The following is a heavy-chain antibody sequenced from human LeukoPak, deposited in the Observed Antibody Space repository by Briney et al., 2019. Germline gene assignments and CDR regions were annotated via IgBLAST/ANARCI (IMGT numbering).Heavy chain of an antibody. CDR2: INHSGST. CDR3: ARGHGGWSWFDP. CDR1: GGSFSGYY. D-gene: IGHD6-19*01. V-gene: IGHV4-34*01. Sequence: SETLSLTCAVCGGSFSGYYWSWIRQPPGKGLEWIGEINHSGSTNYNPSLKSRVTISVDTSKNQFSLKLSSVTAADTAVYYCARGHGGWSWFDPWGQGTLVTVSS. J-gene: IGHJ5*02.